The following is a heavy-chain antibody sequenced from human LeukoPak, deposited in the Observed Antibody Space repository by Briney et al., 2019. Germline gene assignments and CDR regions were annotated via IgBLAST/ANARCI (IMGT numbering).Heavy chain of an antibody. CDR3: ARGGSSRKGAFDI. D-gene: IGHD6-13*01. V-gene: IGHV4-59*01. Sequence: SETLSLTCTVSGGSISSYYWSWIRQPPGKGLEWIGYIYYSGSTHSNPSLKSRVTISVDTSKNQFSLKLSSVTAADTAVYYCARGGSSRKGAFDIWGQGTMVTVSS. J-gene: IGHJ3*02. CDR2: IYYSGST. CDR1: GGSISSYY.